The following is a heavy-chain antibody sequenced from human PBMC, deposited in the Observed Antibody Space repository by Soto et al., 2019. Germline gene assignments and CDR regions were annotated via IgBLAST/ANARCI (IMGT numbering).Heavy chain of an antibody. J-gene: IGHJ4*02. Sequence: SETLSLTCTVSGGSISSGGYYWSWIRQHPGKGLEWIGYIYYSGSTYYNPSLKSRVTISVDTSKNQFSLKLSSVTAADTAVYYCARREPINYFDYWGQGTLVTVSS. CDR2: IYYSGST. CDR1: GGSISSGGYY. D-gene: IGHD1-1*01. V-gene: IGHV4-31*03. CDR3: ARREPINYFDY.